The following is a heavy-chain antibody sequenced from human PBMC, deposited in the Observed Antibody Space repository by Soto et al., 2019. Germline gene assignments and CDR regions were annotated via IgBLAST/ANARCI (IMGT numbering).Heavy chain of an antibody. J-gene: IGHJ6*02. D-gene: IGHD2-15*01. CDR1: GYSLANYC. Sequence: GEALKVSCQGSGYSLANYCISWLRQMPGKGLEWMGRFNPSDSYTYYNPSFQGHVTISADKSISTAYMHWSSLKASDTDTYFCARHPYIGGLDVWGQGTAVPVSS. CDR3: ARHPYIGGLDV. V-gene: IGHV5-10-1*01. CDR2: FNPSDSYT.